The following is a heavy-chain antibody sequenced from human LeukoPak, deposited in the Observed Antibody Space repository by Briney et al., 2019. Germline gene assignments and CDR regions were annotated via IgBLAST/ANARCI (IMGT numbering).Heavy chain of an antibody. CDR1: GFTFSDHH. J-gene: IGHJ1*01. D-gene: IGHD1-26*01. CDR3: TIRHGVTTADYFHY. V-gene: IGHV3-72*01. Sequence: GGSLRLSCAASGFTFSDHHIDWVRQAPGKGLEWVGRTRNKANSYTTEYAASVKGRFTISRDDSKNSLYLQMNSLKTEDTAVYYCTIRHGVTTADYFHYWGQGTLVTVSS. CDR2: TRNKANSYTT.